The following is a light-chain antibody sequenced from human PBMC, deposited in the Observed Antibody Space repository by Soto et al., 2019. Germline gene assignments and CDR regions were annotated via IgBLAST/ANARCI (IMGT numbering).Light chain of an antibody. CDR3: ETWDNSLSAYVV. J-gene: IGLJ2*01. CDR1: SSNIGNNF. V-gene: IGLV1-51*01. CDR2: DNN. Sequence: QSVLTQPPSVSAAPGQKVTISCSGSSSNIGNNFVSWYQQLPGTAPKLLIYDNNKRPSGIPDRFSGSKSGTSATLGITGLQTGDEADYYCETWDNSLSAYVVFGGGTKVTVL.